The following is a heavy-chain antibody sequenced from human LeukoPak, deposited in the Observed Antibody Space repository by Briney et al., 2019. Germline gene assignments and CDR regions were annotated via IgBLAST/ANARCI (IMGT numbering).Heavy chain of an antibody. V-gene: IGHV4-34*01. CDR1: GGSLSGYY. J-gene: IGHJ3*02. Sequence: SETLSLTCAVYGGSLSGYYCSWIRQPPGQGLEWIGEINHSGSTNYNPPLKSRVTISVDTSKNQFSLKLSSVTAAATAVYLCAVLDAFDIWGQGTMVTVSS. CDR3: AVLDAFDI. D-gene: IGHD4/OR15-4a*01. CDR2: INHSGST.